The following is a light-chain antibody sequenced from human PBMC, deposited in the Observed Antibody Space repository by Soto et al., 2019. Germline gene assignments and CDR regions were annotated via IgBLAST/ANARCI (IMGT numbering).Light chain of an antibody. J-gene: IGKJ1*01. CDR1: QSVSNNY. Sequence: EIVLTQSPVTLSLSPGERATLSCRASQSVSNNYLAWYQQKPGQAPRLLIYGASSRATGIPDRFSGSGSGTDFTLTISRLEPEDFAVYFCQQYGSSPSTFGQGTKV. V-gene: IGKV3-20*01. CDR3: QQYGSSPST. CDR2: GAS.